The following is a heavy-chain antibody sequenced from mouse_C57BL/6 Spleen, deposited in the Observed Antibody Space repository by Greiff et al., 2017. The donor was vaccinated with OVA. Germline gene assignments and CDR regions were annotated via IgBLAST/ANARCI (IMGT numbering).Heavy chain of an antibody. CDR3: ARWGGFAY. CDR1: GFTIKNTY. V-gene: IGHV14-3*01. Sequence: VLLKESVAELVRPGASVKLSCTASGFTIKNTYMHWVQQRPEQGLEWIGMIDPATGNSKSASKFLVKAPITADTSSTTAYLQVSSLTAEDTAIYYCARWGGFAYWGQGTLVTVSA. CDR2: IDPATGNS. J-gene: IGHJ3*01.